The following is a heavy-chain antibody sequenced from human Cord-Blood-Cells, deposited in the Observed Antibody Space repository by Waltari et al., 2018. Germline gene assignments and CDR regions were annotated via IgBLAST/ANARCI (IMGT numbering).Heavy chain of an antibody. J-gene: IGHJ6*03. D-gene: IGHD3-16*01. CDR2: INHSGST. CDR3: ARRPTPAGLRGGYMDV. Sequence: QVQLQQWGAGLLKPSETLSLTCAVYGGSFSGYYWSWIRQPPGKGLEWIGEINHSGSTNYNPSLKSRFTISVDTSKNQFSLKLSSVTAADTAVYYCARRPTPAGLRGGYMDVWGKGTTVTVSS. CDR1: GGSFSGYY. V-gene: IGHV4-34*01.